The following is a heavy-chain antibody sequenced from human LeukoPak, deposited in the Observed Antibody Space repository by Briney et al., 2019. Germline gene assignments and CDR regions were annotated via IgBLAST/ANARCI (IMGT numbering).Heavy chain of an antibody. D-gene: IGHD6-19*01. J-gene: IGHJ4*02. V-gene: IGHV4-59*08. CDR3: ARYGYSSGWYADY. CDR2: ICYSGST. CDR1: GVSISSHY. Sequence: PSETLSLTCTVSGVSISSHYWSWIRQRPGKGQEYIGYICYSGSTNYNPSPKSRVTISVDTSKNQFSLTLSSVTAADTAEYYCARYGYSSGWYADYWGRGTLVTVPS.